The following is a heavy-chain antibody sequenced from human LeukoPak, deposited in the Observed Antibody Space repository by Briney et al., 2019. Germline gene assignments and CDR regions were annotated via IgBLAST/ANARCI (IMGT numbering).Heavy chain of an antibody. CDR3: ARGLWFGELLSYGMDA. D-gene: IGHD3-10*01. V-gene: IGHV3-13*01. CDR2: IGTAGDT. Sequence: PGGSLRLSCAASGFTFSSYDMHWVRQATGKGLEWVSAIGTAGDTYYPGSVKGRFTISRENAKNSLYLQMNSLRAGDTAVYYCARGLWFGELLSYGMDAWGQGTTVTVSS. CDR1: GFTFSSYD. J-gene: IGHJ6*02.